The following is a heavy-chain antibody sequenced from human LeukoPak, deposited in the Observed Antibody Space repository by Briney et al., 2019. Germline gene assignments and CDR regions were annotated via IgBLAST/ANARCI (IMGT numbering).Heavy chain of an antibody. CDR3: ARDRVAAAGGYYFDY. CDR1: GFTFSTYS. Sequence: GGSLRLSCAASGFTFSTYSMNWVRQAPGKGPEWVSYISTSSRTIYYADSVKGRFTISRDNAKNSLYLQMNSLRDEDTAVYYCARDRVAAAGGYYFDYWGQGNLVTVSS. J-gene: IGHJ4*02. CDR2: ISTSSRTI. D-gene: IGHD6-13*01. V-gene: IGHV3-48*02.